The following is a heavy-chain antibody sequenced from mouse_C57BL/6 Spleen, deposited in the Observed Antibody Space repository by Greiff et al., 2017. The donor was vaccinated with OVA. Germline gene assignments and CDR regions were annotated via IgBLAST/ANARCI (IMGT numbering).Heavy chain of an antibody. CDR1: GFTFSSYA. V-gene: IGHV5-4*01. Sequence: EVQVVESGGGLVKPGGSLKLSCAASGFTFSSYAMSWVRQTPEKRLEWVATISDGGSYTYYPDNVKGRFTISRDNAKNNLYLQMSHLKSEDTAMYYCARENWDDYFDYWGQGTTLTVSS. CDR2: ISDGGSYT. D-gene: IGHD4-1*01. J-gene: IGHJ2*01. CDR3: ARENWDDYFDY.